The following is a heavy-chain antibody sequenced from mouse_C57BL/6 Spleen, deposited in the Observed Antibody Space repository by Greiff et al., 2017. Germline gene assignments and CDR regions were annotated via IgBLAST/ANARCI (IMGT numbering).Heavy chain of an antibody. CDR2: INYDGSST. D-gene: IGHD2-4*01. CDR1: GFTFSDYY. V-gene: IGHV5-16*01. J-gene: IGHJ1*03. CDR3: ARVYYDYPYWYFDV. Sequence: EVHLVESEGGLVQPGSSMKLSCTASGFTFSDYYMAWVRQVPEKGLEWVANINYDGSSTYYLDSLKSRFIISRDNAKNLLYLQMSSLKSEDTATYYCARVYYDYPYWYFDVWGTGTTVTVSS.